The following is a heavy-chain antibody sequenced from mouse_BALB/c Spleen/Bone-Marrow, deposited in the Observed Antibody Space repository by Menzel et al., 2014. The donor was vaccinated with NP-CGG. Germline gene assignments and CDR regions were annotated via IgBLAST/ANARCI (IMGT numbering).Heavy chain of an antibody. Sequence: EVQGVESGGGLVQPGGSMKPSCVASGFTFSNYWMNWVRQSPEKGLEWVAEIRLKSNNYATHYAESVKGRFAISRDDSKSSVYLQMNNLRAEDTGIYYCTRSGAFAYWGQGTLVTVSA. J-gene: IGHJ3*01. D-gene: IGHD1-3*01. CDR3: TRSGAFAY. CDR1: GFTFSNYW. CDR2: IRLKSNNYAT. V-gene: IGHV6-6*02.